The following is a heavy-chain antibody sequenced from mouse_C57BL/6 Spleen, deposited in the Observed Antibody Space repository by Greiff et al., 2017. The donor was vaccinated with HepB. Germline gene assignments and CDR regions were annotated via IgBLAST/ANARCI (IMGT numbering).Heavy chain of an antibody. Sequence: EVHLVESGEGLVKPGGSLKLSCAASGFTFSSYAMSWVRQTPEKRPEWVAYISSGGDYIYYADTVKGRFTIARANARNTLYLQMSSLKSEDTAMYYGTRGPYDYDEGGDFDYWGQGTTLTVSS. CDR2: ISSGGDYI. D-gene: IGHD2-4*01. CDR3: TRGPYDYDEGGDFDY. V-gene: IGHV5-9-1*02. CDR1: GFTFSSYA. J-gene: IGHJ2*01.